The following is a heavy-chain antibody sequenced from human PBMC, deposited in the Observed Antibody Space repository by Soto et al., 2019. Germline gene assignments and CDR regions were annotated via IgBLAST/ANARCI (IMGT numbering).Heavy chain of an antibody. CDR1: GFTFSGSV. CDR3: TRPSSDYDSSGYYFDY. D-gene: IGHD3-22*01. Sequence: GGSLRLSCAASGFTFSGSVMHWVRQASGKGLEWVGRIRSKANSYATAYAASVKGRFTISRDDSKNTAYLQMNSLKTEDTAVYYCTRPSSDYDSSGYYFDYWGQGTLVTVSS. CDR2: IRSKANSYAT. J-gene: IGHJ4*02. V-gene: IGHV3-73*01.